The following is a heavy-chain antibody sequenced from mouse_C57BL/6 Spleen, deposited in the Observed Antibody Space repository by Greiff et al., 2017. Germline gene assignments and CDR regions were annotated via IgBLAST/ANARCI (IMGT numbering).Heavy chain of an antibody. CDR3: ARDWYYAMDY. CDR2: IYPGDGDT. CDR1: GYAFSSSW. J-gene: IGHJ4*01. D-gene: IGHD4-1*01. Sequence: VKLMESGPELVKPGASVKISCKASGYAFSSSWMNWVKQRPGKGLEWIGRIYPGDGDTNYNGKFKGKATLTADKSSSTAYMQLRRLTSEDAAVYCCARDWYYAMDYWGQGTSVTVSS. V-gene: IGHV1-82*01.